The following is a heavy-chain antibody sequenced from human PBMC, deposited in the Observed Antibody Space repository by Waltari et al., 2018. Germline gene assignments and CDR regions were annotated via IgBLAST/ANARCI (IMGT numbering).Heavy chain of an antibody. Sequence: EVQLVESGGALVQPGGSLRLSCAASGFSFSGYWMSWVRQAPGKGLEWVANIRDDGREENYVDSWKGRFTISRDNPKNSLYLQMNSLRAEDTALYYCARSVAGLDYWGQGTLVTVSS. V-gene: IGHV3-7*01. CDR1: GFSFSGYW. D-gene: IGHD6-19*01. CDR3: ARSVAGLDY. CDR2: IRDDGREE. J-gene: IGHJ4*02.